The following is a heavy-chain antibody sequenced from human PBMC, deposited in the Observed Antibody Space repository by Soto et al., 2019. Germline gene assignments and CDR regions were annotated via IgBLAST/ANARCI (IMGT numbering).Heavy chain of an antibody. D-gene: IGHD1-1*01. Sequence: QMQLVEYGGGVVQPGRSLRLSCVASGFPFREFGMHWVRQAPGKGLEWVALISYDGSDYADSVKGRFTISRDDSRDTLFLHMDNLRTDDTGVYYCARRWNYYLDFWGQGTLVAVSS. CDR2: ISYDGSD. J-gene: IGHJ4*02. CDR1: GFPFREFG. V-gene: IGHV3-33*05. CDR3: ARRWNYYLDF.